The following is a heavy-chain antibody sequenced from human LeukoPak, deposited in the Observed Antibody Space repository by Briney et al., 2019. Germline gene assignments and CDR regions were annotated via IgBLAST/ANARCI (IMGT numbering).Heavy chain of an antibody. CDR3: ATGFRLGSYRT. CDR2: IIPIFGTA. J-gene: IGHJ5*02. CDR1: GGTFSSYA. V-gene: IGHV1-69*06. D-gene: IGHD3-16*02. Sequence: SVKVSCKASGGTFSSYAISWVRQAPGQGLEWMGGIIPIFGTANYAQKFQGRVTMTEDTSTDTAYMELSSLRSEDTAVYYCATGFRLGSYRTWGPGTLVTVSS.